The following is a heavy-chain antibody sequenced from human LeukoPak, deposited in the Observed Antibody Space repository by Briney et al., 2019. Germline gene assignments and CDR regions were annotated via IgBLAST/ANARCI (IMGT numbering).Heavy chain of an antibody. CDR1: GFTFSSYW. D-gene: IGHD4-17*01. J-gene: IGHJ4*02. CDR3: ARDIDNYGDYIPY. V-gene: IGHV3-74*01. Sequence: GGSLRLSCAASGFTFSSYWMHWVRQAPGKGLVWVSRINSDGSSTSYADSVKGRFTISRDNAKNSLYLQMNSLRAEDTAVYYCARDIDNYGDYIPYWGQGTLVTVSS. CDR2: INSDGSST.